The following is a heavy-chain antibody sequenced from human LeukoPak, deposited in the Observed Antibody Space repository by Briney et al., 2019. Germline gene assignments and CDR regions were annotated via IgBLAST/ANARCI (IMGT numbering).Heavy chain of an antibody. CDR3: ASPERYCSGGSCYFDY. CDR2: VYYSGNT. J-gene: IGHJ4*02. D-gene: IGHD2-15*01. CDR1: GGSMSSHF. Sequence: SETLSLTCSVSGGSMSSHFWTWIRQSPGKGLQWIGYVYYSGNTNYNPSLRSRTTMSLDRSKNQFSLTLRFVTAADTAVYYCASPERYCSGGSCYFDYWGQGTLVTVSS. V-gene: IGHV4-59*11.